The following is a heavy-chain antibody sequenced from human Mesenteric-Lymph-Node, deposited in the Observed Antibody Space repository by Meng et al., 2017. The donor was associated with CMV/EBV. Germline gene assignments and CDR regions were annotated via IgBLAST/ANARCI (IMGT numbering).Heavy chain of an antibody. Sequence: GESLKISCAASGFSFSDYHMSWIRQAPGKGLEWVSFISYDGSNEYYADSVKGRFTISRDNSKNTLYLQMNSLTTEDTAVYYCAKDWHWGTPDYGMNVWGQGSTVTVSS. V-gene: IGHV3-30*02. J-gene: IGHJ6*02. CDR3: AKDWHWGTPDYGMNV. CDR1: GFSFSDYH. D-gene: IGHD7-27*01. CDR2: ISYDGSNE.